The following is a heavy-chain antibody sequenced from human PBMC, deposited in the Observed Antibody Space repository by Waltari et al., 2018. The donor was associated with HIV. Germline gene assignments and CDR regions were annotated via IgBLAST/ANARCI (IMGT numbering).Heavy chain of an antibody. J-gene: IGHJ4*02. CDR2: IFPSGTT. CDR3: ARHHPDYDDGSGYSPFDV. Sequence: QVHMQESGPGLVKPSQALSLTCSVSSHSFLNETFSWLRQPAGKGLAWIGRIFPSGTTNYIPSIRSRVTISLDRSKNQFFLRLNSVTAADTAVYYCARHHPDYDDGSGYSPFDVGGQGTLVTVSS. V-gene: IGHV4-61*02. D-gene: IGHD3-22*01. CDR1: SHSFLNET.